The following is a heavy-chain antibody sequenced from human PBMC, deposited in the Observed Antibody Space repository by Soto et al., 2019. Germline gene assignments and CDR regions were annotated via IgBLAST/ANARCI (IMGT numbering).Heavy chain of an antibody. CDR1: GFSFTTYA. D-gene: IGHD5-18*01. V-gene: IGHV3-30-3*01. CDR3: ARAIQTAPDTCHF. Sequence: PGGSLRLSCAASGFSFTTYAMRWVRQAPGKGLEWVAVISDDGSIKYYADSVKGRFTISRDNSKNTFYLQMNSLRGDDTALYYCARAIQTAPDTCHFSGQGPLVTV. CDR2: ISDDGSIK. J-gene: IGHJ4*02.